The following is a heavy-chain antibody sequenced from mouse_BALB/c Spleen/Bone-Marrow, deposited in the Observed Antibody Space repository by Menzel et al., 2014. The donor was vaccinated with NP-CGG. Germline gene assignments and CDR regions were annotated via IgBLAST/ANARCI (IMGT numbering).Heavy chain of an antibody. CDR2: IRNKANAYTT. Sequence: EVKLVESGGGLVQPGGSLRLSCATSGFTFTDYYMSWVRQPPGKALEWLGFIRNKANAYTTEYSASVKGQFTISRDNSQSILYLQMNTLRAEDSATYYCARDIGLRLRFAYWGQGTLVTVSA. J-gene: IGHJ3*01. V-gene: IGHV7-3*02. CDR3: ARDIGLRLRFAY. CDR1: GFTFTDYY. D-gene: IGHD1-2*01.